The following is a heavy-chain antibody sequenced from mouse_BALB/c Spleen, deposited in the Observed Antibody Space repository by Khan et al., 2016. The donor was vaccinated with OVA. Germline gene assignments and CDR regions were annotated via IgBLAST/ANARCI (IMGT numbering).Heavy chain of an antibody. CDR1: GFDFSRYW. Sequence: VQLQQSGGGLVQPGGSLKLSCAASGFDFSRYWMSWVRQAPGKGLEWIGEINPDSSTINYTPSLKDKFIISRDNAKNTLYLQMSKVRSEDTALYYCARWGYDYGAMDYWGQGTSVTVSS. CDR3: ARWGYDYGAMDY. CDR2: INPDSSTI. D-gene: IGHD2-4*01. V-gene: IGHV4-1*02. J-gene: IGHJ4*01.